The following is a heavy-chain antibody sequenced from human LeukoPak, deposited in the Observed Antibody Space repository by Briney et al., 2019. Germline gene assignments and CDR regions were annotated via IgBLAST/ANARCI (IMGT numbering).Heavy chain of an antibody. V-gene: IGHV4-34*01. Sequence: SETLSLTCAVYGGSFSGYYWSWIRQPPGKGLEWIGEINHSGSTNYNPSLKSRVTISVDTSKNQFSLKLSSVTAADTAVYYCARGAWITMVRGVTYGMDVWGQGTTVTVSS. CDR1: GGSFSGYY. CDR3: ARGAWITMVRGVTYGMDV. J-gene: IGHJ6*02. D-gene: IGHD3-10*01. CDR2: INHSGST.